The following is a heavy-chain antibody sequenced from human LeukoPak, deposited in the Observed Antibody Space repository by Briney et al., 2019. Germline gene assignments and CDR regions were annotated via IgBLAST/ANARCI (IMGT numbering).Heavy chain of an antibody. Sequence: SETLSLTCTVSGGSISSYYWSWIRQPPGKGLEWIGYIYYSGSTNYNPSLKSRVTISVDTSKNQFSLELSSVTAADTAVYYCVKSNSRYQPWTLDIWGRGTMVTVSS. J-gene: IGHJ3*02. CDR1: GGSISSYY. CDR3: VKSNSRYQPWTLDI. D-gene: IGHD2-2*01. V-gene: IGHV4-59*01. CDR2: IYYSGST.